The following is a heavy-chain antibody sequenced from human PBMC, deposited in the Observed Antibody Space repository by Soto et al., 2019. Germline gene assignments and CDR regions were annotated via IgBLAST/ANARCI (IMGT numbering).Heavy chain of an antibody. D-gene: IGHD5-12*01. Sequence: SETLSLTCTVSGGSVSSGSYYWSWIRQPPGKGLEWIGYIYYSGSTNYNPSLKRRVTISVDTSTNQFSLKLRSVTAADSAVYYCARDRGYSGYLDYWGQGTLVTVSS. CDR3: ARDRGYSGYLDY. CDR1: GGSVSSGSYY. CDR2: IYYSGST. J-gene: IGHJ4*02. V-gene: IGHV4-61*01.